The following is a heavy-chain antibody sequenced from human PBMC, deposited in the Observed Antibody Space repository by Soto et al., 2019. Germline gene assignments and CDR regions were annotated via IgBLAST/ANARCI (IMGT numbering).Heavy chain of an antibody. V-gene: IGHV3-23*01. CDR3: ENGYCSSTSCLRFDY. Sequence: PGGSLRLSCAASGFSFSSYAMSWVRQAPGKGLEWVSAISGNSVYTYYADSVKGRFTISRDNSKDTLYLQMNSLRADDTAVYYCENGYCSSTSCLRFDYWGQGTLVTVSS. D-gene: IGHD2-2*01. J-gene: IGHJ4*02. CDR2: ISGNSVYT. CDR1: GFSFSSYA.